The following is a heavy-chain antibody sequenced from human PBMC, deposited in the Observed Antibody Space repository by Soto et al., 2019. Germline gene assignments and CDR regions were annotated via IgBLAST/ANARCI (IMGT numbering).Heavy chain of an antibody. Sequence: GGSLRLSCAASGFTFSSYWMSWVRQAPGKGLEWVANIKQDGSEKYYVDSVKGRFTISRDNAKNSLYLQMNSLRAEDTAVYYCARDDDYGDYDGLVFDYWGQGTLVTVSS. CDR3: ARDDDYGDYDGLVFDY. J-gene: IGHJ4*02. V-gene: IGHV3-7*05. D-gene: IGHD4-17*01. CDR2: IKQDGSEK. CDR1: GFTFSSYW.